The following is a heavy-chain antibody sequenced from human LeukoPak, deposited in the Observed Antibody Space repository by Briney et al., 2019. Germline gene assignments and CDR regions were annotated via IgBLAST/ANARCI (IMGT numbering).Heavy chain of an antibody. Sequence: ASVTVSCKASGYTFTGYYMHWVRQAPRQGLEWMGWINPNSGGTNYAQKFQGRVTMTRDTSISTAYMELSRLRSDDTAVYYCARDLGDIVVVPAAYNWFDPWGQGTLVTVSS. CDR1: GYTFTGYY. CDR2: INPNSGGT. J-gene: IGHJ5*02. D-gene: IGHD2-2*01. V-gene: IGHV1-2*02. CDR3: ARDLGDIVVVPAAYNWFDP.